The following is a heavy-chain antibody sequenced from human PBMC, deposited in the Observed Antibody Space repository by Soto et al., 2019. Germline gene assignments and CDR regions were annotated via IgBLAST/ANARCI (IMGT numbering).Heavy chain of an antibody. V-gene: IGHV4-59*01. J-gene: IGHJ5*02. CDR3: ARELRRVYNWFDP. CDR1: GGSIRSYY. D-gene: IGHD4-17*01. CDR2: FYHSGNS. Sequence: SETLSLTCSVSGGSIRSYYWSWIRQSPEKGLEWIGYFYHSGNSNYNPSLKSRVTISVDTSKNQFSLKLSSVTAADTAVYYCARELRRVYNWFDPWGQGTLVTVSS.